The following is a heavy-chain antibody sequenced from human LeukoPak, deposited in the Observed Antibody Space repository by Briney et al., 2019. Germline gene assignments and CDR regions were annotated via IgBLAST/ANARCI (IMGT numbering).Heavy chain of an antibody. CDR3: AKDPSYSSGWSDAFDI. J-gene: IGHJ3*02. Sequence: GRSLRLSCAASGFTFSSSGMHWVRQAPGKGLEWVAIISYDGSNKYYAASVKGRFTISRDSSKNTLYLEMNSLRPEDTAIYYCAKDPSYSSGWSDAFDIWGQGTMVTVSS. CDR2: ISYDGSNK. V-gene: IGHV3-30*18. CDR1: GFTFSSSG. D-gene: IGHD6-19*01.